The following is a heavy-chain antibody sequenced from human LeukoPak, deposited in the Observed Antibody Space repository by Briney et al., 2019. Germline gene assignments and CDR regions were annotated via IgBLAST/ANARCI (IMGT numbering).Heavy chain of an antibody. D-gene: IGHD1-7*01. CDR3: ARLLPVGLELGFDP. CDR1: GGTFSSYA. CDR2: IIPIFGTA. V-gene: IGHV1-69*13. Sequence: ASVKVSCKASGGTFSSYAISWVRQAPGQGLEWMGGIIPIFGTANYAQKFQGRVTITADESTSTAYMELSSLRSEDTAVYYCARLLPVGLELGFDPWGQGTLVTVSS. J-gene: IGHJ5*02.